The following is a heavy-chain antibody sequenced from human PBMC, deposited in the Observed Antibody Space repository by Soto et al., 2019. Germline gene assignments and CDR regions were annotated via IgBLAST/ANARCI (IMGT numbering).Heavy chain of an antibody. J-gene: IGHJ6*02. CDR3: ARGAPHYDFWSRYLYGMDV. CDR1: GYTFTGYY. Sequence: ASVKVSCKASGYTFTGYYMHWVRQAPGQGLEWMGWINPNSGGTNYAQKFQGWVTMTRDTSISTAYMELSRLRSDDTAVYYCARGAPHYDFWSRYLYGMDVWGQGTTVTVSS. D-gene: IGHD3-3*01. V-gene: IGHV1-2*04. CDR2: INPNSGGT.